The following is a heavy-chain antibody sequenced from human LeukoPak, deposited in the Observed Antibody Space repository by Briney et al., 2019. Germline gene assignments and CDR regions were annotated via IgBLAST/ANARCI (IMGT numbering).Heavy chain of an antibody. Sequence: GASVKVSCKASGCTFTSYYMHWVRQAPGQGLEWMGIINPTGGSTSYAQKFQGRVTMTRDTSTSTVYMELRSLRSDDTAVYYCARDGKQWLGTYYYYGMDVWGQGTTVTVSS. CDR2: INPTGGST. V-gene: IGHV1-46*01. CDR1: GCTFTSYY. D-gene: IGHD6-19*01. J-gene: IGHJ6*02. CDR3: ARDGKQWLGTYYYYGMDV.